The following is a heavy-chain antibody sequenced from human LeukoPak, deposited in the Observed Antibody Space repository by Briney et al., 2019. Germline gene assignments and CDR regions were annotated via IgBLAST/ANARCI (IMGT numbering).Heavy chain of an antibody. CDR2: ISYDGSNK. V-gene: IGHV3-30*04. J-gene: IGHJ4*02. Sequence: GGSLRLSCAASGFTFSSYAMHWVRQAPGKGLEWVAVISYDGSNKYYADSVKGRFTISRDNSKNTLYLQMNSLRAEDTAVYYCVRISSVTQTSYGHFDYWGQGTLVTVSS. D-gene: IGHD3-16*01. CDR3: VRISSVTQTSYGHFDY. CDR1: GFTFSSYA.